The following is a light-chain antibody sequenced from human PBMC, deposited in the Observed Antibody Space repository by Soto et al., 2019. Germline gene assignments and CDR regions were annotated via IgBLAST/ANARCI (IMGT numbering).Light chain of an antibody. J-gene: IGKJ2*01. Sequence: EIVMTQSPATLSVSPGERATLSCRASQSVSSNLAWYQQKPGQAPRLLIYGASTRATGIPARFSGSGSGTEFTLTISSLQSEDFAVYCCQQYNNWPPYPFGQGTKLEIK. CDR1: QSVSSN. CDR2: GAS. V-gene: IGKV3-15*01. CDR3: QQYNNWPPYP.